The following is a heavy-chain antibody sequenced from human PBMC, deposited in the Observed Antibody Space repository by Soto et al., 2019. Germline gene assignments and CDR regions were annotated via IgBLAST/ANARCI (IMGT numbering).Heavy chain of an antibody. J-gene: IGHJ4*02. Sequence: ASVKVSCKASGYTFTSYGISWVRQAPGQGLEWMGWNSAYNGNTNYAQKLQGRVTMTTDTSTSTAYMELRSLRSDDTAVYYCARSKYWDIVVVVAATPLDYWGQGTLVTVYS. CDR2: NSAYNGNT. CDR3: ARSKYWDIVVVVAATPLDY. CDR1: GYTFTSYG. V-gene: IGHV1-18*01. D-gene: IGHD2-15*01.